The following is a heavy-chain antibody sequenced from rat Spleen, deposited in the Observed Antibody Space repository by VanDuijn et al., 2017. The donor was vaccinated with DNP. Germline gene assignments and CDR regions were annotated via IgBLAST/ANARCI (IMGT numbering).Heavy chain of an antibody. Sequence: QVQLKESGPGLVQPSQTLSLTCTVSGFSLTSYHVSWVRQPPGKGLDWMGIMWAGGTTAYNSLLKSRLSINRDTPKSQVFLKMNSLQTDDTAIYYCTRESWGYVMDAWGQGASVTVSS. V-gene: IGHV2-43*01. CDR2: MWAGGTT. CDR3: TRESWGYVMDA. CDR1: GFSLTSYH. J-gene: IGHJ4*01. D-gene: IGHD1-7*01.